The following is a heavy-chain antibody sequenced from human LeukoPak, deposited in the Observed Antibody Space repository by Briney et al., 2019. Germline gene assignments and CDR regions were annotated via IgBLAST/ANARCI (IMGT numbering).Heavy chain of an antibody. CDR3: ARGAITMVQGYPHSYNWFDP. Sequence: ASVKVSCKASGCTFTSYDINWVRQATGQGLEWMGWMNPNSGNTGYAQKFQGRVTITRNTSISTAYMELSSLRSEDTAVYYCARGAITMVQGYPHSYNWFDPWGQGTLVTVSS. CDR1: GCTFTSYD. CDR2: MNPNSGNT. J-gene: IGHJ5*02. D-gene: IGHD3-10*01. V-gene: IGHV1-8*03.